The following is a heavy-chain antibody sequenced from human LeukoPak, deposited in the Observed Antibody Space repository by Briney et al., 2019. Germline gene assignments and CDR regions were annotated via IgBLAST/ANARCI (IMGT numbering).Heavy chain of an antibody. CDR3: ARSAEHCNNGVCFTDYYMDV. D-gene: IGHD2-8*01. CDR2: INPNTGDT. J-gene: IGHJ6*03. Sequence: GASVKVSCKASGYTFTGYYMHWVRQTPGQGLEWMGWINPNTGDTNYAQKFHGRVTMTRDTSITTAYMELSSLTSDDTAVYFCARSAEHCNNGVCFTDYYMDVWGKGTTVTVSS. CDR1: GYTFTGYY. V-gene: IGHV1-2*02.